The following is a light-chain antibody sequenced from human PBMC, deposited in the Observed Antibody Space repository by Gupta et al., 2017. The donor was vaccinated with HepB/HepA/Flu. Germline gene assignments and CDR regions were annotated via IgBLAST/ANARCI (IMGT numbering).Light chain of an antibody. CDR3: AAWHDSVDAPV. CDR2: GND. CDR1: TSNIDVNT. J-gene: IGLJ2*01. V-gene: IGLV1-44*01. Sequence: QSVLTQPPPASGTPGQRVPVSCSGSTSNIDVNTVNWYQHVPGSAPKLLMYGNDQRPSGVPDRFSASKSGTSASLAISGLQSGDEAYYYCAAWHDSVDAPVFGGGTKLTVL.